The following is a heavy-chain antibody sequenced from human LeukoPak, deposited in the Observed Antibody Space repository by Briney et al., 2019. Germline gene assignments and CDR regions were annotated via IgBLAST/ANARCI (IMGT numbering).Heavy chain of an antibody. V-gene: IGHV1-69*05. J-gene: IGHJ4*02. CDR3: AKVRYDSSWGFES. CDR2: IIPIFGTA. Sequence: ASVKVSCKASGGTFSSYAISWVRQAPGQGLEWMGGIIPIFGTANYAQKFQGRVTITTDESTSTAYMELSSLRSEDTAVYYCAKVRYDSSWGFESWGQGTLVTVSS. D-gene: IGHD3-22*01. CDR1: GGTFSSYA.